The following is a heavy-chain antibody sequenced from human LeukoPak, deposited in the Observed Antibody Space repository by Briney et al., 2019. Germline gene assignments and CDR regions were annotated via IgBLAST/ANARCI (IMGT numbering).Heavy chain of an antibody. CDR2: ISGSGGST. J-gene: IGHJ4*02. V-gene: IGHV3-23*01. Sequence: GGSLRLSCAASGFTLSRYSMSWVRQAPGKGLEWVSAISGSGGSTYYADSVKGRFTISRDNSKNTLYLQMNSLRAEDTAVYYCAKDAKYYGRSFPYYFDYWGQGTLVTVSS. D-gene: IGHD2/OR15-2a*01. CDR1: GFTLSRYS. CDR3: AKDAKYYGRSFPYYFDY.